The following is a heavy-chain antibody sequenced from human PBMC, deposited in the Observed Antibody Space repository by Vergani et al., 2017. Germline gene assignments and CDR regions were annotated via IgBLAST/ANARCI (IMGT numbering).Heavy chain of an antibody. CDR2: IYHSGST. D-gene: IGHD6-19*01. V-gene: IGHV4-38-2*02. CDR3: ASAEAGLDAFDI. Sequence: QVQLQESGPGLVKPSETLSLTCTVSGYSISSGYYWGWIRQPPGKGLEWIGSIYHSGSTYYNPSLKSGVTISVDTSKNQFSLKLSSVTAADTAVYYCASAEAGLDAFDIWGQGTMVTVSS. J-gene: IGHJ3*02. CDR1: GYSISSGYY.